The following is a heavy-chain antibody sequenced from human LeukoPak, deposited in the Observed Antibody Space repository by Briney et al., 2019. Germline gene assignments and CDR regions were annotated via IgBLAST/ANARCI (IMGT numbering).Heavy chain of an antibody. J-gene: IGHJ4*02. V-gene: IGHV4-59*01. CDR3: ARDGSRLDSSGYYIGY. CDR2: IYYSGST. Sequence: PSETLSLTCTVSGGSISSYYWSWIRQPPGKGLEWIGYIYYSGSTNYNPSLKSRVTISVDTSKNQFSLKLSSVTAADTAVYYCARDGSRLDSSGYYIGYWGQGTLVTVSS. CDR1: GGSISSYY. D-gene: IGHD3-22*01.